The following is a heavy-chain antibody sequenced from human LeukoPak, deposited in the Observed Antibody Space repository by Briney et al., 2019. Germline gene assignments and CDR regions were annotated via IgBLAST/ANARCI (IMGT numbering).Heavy chain of an antibody. J-gene: IGHJ4*02. CDR1: GFTFSSYW. V-gene: IGHV3-74*01. CDR3: ARVGGNWNNALDY. CDR2: INSDGSST. Sequence: PGGSLRLSCAASGFTFSSYWMHWVRQAPGKGLVWVSRINSDGSSTSYADSVKGRFTISRDNAKNTLYLQMNSLRAEDTAVYYCARVGGNWNNALDYWGQGTLVTVSS. D-gene: IGHD1/OR15-1a*01.